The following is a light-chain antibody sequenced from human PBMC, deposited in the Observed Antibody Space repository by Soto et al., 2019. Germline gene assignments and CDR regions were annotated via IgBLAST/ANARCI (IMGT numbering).Light chain of an antibody. CDR3: QQHNQWPIT. Sequence: EIVMTQSPATLSVSPGETASLSCRASQSAGNFLAXXQQXPAXXPXXXXXYXSTSPTGIPARFSGSGSGTEFTLTINSLQSEDSAVYYCQQHNQWPITFGQGTRLEIK. V-gene: IGKV3D-15*01. CDR2: YXS. CDR1: QSAGNF. J-gene: IGKJ5*01.